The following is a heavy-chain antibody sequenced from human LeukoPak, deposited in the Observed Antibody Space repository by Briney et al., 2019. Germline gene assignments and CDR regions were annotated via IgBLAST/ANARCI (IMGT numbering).Heavy chain of an antibody. Sequence: HPGGSLRLSCVASGFTFSSYGMSWVRQAPGKGLEWVSAISGSGGSTYYADSVKGRFTISRDNSKNTLYLQMNSLRAEDTAVYYCAKRGPDYGSGSLDYWGQGTLVTVSS. D-gene: IGHD3-10*01. CDR2: ISGSGGST. J-gene: IGHJ4*02. CDR3: AKRGPDYGSGSLDY. V-gene: IGHV3-23*01. CDR1: GFTFSSYG.